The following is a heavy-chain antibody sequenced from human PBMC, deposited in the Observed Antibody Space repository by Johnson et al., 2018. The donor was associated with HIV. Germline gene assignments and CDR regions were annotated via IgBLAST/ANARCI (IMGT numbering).Heavy chain of an antibody. CDR2: MYSGGST. D-gene: IGHD3-10*01. J-gene: IGHJ3*02. CDR1: GFTFSSYA. Sequence: VQLVESGGGLVQPGGSMRLSCAASGFTFSSYAMSWVRQAPGKGLEWVSVMYSGGSTYYADAVKGRSTISRDTSKNTLYLQMTSLSAEDTAVYYCARGHMVRGVTHAFDIWGQGTMVTVSS. V-gene: IGHV3-66*01. CDR3: ARGHMVRGVTHAFDI.